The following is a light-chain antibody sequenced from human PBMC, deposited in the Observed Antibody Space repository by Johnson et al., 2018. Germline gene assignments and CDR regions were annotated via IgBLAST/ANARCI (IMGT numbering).Light chain of an antibody. J-gene: IGLJ1*01. CDR3: GTWDSSLSAGNV. Sequence: QSVLTQPPSVSAAPGQKVTISCSGSSSNIGNNYVSWYQQLPGTAPKLLIYENNKRPSWIPDRFSGSKSGTSATLGITGLQTGDEADYYFGTWDSSLSAGNVFGTGTKFTVL. V-gene: IGLV1-51*02. CDR1: SSNIGNNY. CDR2: ENN.